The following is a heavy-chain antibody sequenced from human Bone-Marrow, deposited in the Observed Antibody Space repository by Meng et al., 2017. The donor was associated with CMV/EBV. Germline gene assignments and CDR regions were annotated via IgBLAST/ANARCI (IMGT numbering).Heavy chain of an antibody. V-gene: IGHV1-2*02. J-gene: IGHJ4*02. CDR3: ARDKNWGPDY. D-gene: IGHD7-27*01. CDR2: IHPQSGVT. CDR1: GYTFTGYY. Sequence: ASVKVSCKASGYTFTGYYMHWVRQAPGQGLEWMGWIHPQSGVTNYAQKFQARVTLTRDTSINTGYMELSRLTSDDTAAYYCARDKNWGPDYWGQGTLVTVSS.